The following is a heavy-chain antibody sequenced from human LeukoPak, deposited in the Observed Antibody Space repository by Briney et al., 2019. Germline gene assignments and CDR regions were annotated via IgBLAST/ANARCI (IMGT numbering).Heavy chain of an antibody. CDR3: AKYYYDSSGYYPRKNYFDY. D-gene: IGHD3-22*01. V-gene: IGHV3-23*01. Sequence: GGSLRLSCAASGFTFSSYAMSWVRQAPGKGLEWVPAISGSGGSTYYADSVKGRFTISRDNSKNTLYLQMNSLRAEDTAVYYCAKYYYDSSGYYPRKNYFDYWGQGTLVTVSS. CDR2: ISGSGGST. CDR1: GFTFSSYA. J-gene: IGHJ4*02.